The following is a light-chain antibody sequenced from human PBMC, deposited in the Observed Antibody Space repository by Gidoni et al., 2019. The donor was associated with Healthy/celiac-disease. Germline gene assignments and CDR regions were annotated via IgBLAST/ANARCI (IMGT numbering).Light chain of an antibody. Sequence: AIQMTQSPSSLSASVGDRVTITCRASQGIRNDLGWYQLKPGKAPKLLIYAASSLQSGVPSRFSGSGSGTDFTLTISSLQPEDFATYYCLQDYNYPTWTFGQGTKVEIK. CDR2: AAS. J-gene: IGKJ1*01. V-gene: IGKV1-6*01. CDR1: QGIRND. CDR3: LQDYNYPTWT.